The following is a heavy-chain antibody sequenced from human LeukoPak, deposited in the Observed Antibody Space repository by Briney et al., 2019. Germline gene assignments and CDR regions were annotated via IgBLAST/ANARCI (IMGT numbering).Heavy chain of an antibody. CDR2: INHSGST. J-gene: IGHJ4*02. CDR3: AREGYYGSGSPPSLYFDY. V-gene: IGHV4-34*01. D-gene: IGHD3-10*01. Sequence: ASETLSLTCAVYGGSFSGYYWSWIRQPPGKGLEWIGEINHSGSTNYNLSLKSRVTISVDTSKNQFSLKLSSVTAADTAVYYCAREGYYGSGSPPSLYFDYWGQGTLVTVSS. CDR1: GGSFSGYY.